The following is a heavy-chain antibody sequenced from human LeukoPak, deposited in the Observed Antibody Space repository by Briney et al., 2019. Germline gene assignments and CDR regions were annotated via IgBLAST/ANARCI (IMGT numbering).Heavy chain of an antibody. D-gene: IGHD2-15*01. V-gene: IGHV1-18*01. CDR1: GYTFTSYG. Sequence: ASVKVSCKASGYTFTSYGISWVRQAPGQGLEWMGWISAYNGNTNYAEKLQGRVTMTTDTSTSTVYMELRSLRSDDTAVYYCARSGGYCSGGSCYSEYCFDYWGQGTLVTVPS. CDR2: ISAYNGNT. J-gene: IGHJ4*02. CDR3: ARSGGYCSGGSCYSEYCFDY.